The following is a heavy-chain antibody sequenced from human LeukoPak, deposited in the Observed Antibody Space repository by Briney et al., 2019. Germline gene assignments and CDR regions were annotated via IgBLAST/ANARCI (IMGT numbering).Heavy chain of an antibody. CDR1: GYSFTGYY. CDR3: ARIQQYYDFWSGYYEAMDV. J-gene: IGHJ6*03. V-gene: IGHV1-2*02. CDR2: INANSGGT. D-gene: IGHD3-3*01. Sequence: ASVKVSCKASGYSFTGYYMHWVREAPGQGLEWMGWINANSGGTNYAQKFQGRVTMTRDTSISTAYMELSRLRSDDTAVYYCARIQQYYDFWSGYYEAMDVWGKGTTVTVSS.